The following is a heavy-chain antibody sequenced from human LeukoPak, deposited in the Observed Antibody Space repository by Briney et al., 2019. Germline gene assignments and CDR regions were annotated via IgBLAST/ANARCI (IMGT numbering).Heavy chain of an antibody. Sequence: PGGSLRLSCAASGFTFSSYSMNWVRQAPGKGLEWVSSISSSSSYIYYADSVKGRFTISRDNAKNSLYLQMNSLRAEDTAVYYCTTDPHSSNDAFDIWGQGTMVTVSS. D-gene: IGHD6-6*01. V-gene: IGHV3-21*01. CDR2: ISSSSSYI. CDR1: GFTFSSYS. J-gene: IGHJ3*02. CDR3: TTDPHSSNDAFDI.